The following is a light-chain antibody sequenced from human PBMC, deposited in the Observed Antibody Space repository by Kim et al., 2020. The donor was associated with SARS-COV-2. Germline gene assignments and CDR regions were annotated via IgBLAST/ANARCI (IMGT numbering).Light chain of an antibody. J-gene: IGLJ3*02. CDR1: RSDVGGYNY. V-gene: IGLV2-14*03. Sequence: QSITISCTGTRSDVGGYNYVSWYQQNPGQAPKLMIYDVSNRPSGVSNRFSGSKSGNTASLTISGLQAEDEADYYCSSYTSSSTRVFGGGTQLTVL. CDR3: SSYTSSSTRV. CDR2: DVS.